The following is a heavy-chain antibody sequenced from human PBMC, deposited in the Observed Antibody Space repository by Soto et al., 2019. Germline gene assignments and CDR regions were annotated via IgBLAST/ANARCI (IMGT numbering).Heavy chain of an antibody. D-gene: IGHD3-10*01. J-gene: IGHJ4*02. CDR2: ISWNSGSI. V-gene: IGHV3-9*01. CDR3: AKDFGSGSYYKVTYFDY. CDR1: GFTFDDYA. Sequence: PGGSLRLSCAASGFTFDDYAMHWVRQAPGKGLEWVSGISWNSGSIGYADSVKGRFTISRDNAKNSLYLQMNSLRAEDTALYYCAKDFGSGSYYKVTYFDYWGQGTLVTV.